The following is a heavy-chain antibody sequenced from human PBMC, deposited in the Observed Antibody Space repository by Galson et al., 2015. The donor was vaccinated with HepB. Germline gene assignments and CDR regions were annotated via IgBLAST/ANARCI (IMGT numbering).Heavy chain of an antibody. D-gene: IGHD2-15*01. CDR1: GFTFSDYH. CDR3: AREGWADH. J-gene: IGHJ4*02. V-gene: IGHV3-11*01. CDR2: ISKSGTTT. Sequence: SLRLSCAASGFTFSDYHMSWIRQAPGKGLEWVSYISKSGTTTNYAGSVKGRFTISRDNAKNSLYLQMNSLRAEDTAIYYCAREGWADHWGQGTLVTVSS.